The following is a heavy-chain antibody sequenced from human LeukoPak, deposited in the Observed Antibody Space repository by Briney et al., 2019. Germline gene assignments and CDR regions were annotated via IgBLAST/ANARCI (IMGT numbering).Heavy chain of an antibody. CDR2: ISSNGGSP. CDR3: ARDLGRYYYDSSGLGYFDL. J-gene: IGHJ2*01. D-gene: IGHD3-22*01. CDR1: GFTFSSYS. V-gene: IGHV3-64*01. Sequence: PGGSLRLSCTASGFTFSSYSMNWVRQAPGKGLEYVSAISSNGGSPYYANSVKGRFTISRDNSKNTLYLQMGSLRAEDMAVYYCARDLGRYYYDSSGLGYFDLWGRGTLVTVSS.